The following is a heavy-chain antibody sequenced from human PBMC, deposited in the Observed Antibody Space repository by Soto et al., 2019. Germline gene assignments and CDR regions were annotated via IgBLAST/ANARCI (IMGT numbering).Heavy chain of an antibody. J-gene: IGHJ4*02. CDR2: INHSGST. V-gene: IGHV4-34*01. CDR3: ARALATIADY. D-gene: IGHD5-12*01. Sequence: SETLSLTCAVYGGSFSGYYWSWIRQPPGKGLEWIGEINHSGSTNYNPSLNSRVTISVDTSKNQFSLKLSSVTAADTAVYYCARALATIADYWGQGTLVTVSS. CDR1: GGSFSGYY.